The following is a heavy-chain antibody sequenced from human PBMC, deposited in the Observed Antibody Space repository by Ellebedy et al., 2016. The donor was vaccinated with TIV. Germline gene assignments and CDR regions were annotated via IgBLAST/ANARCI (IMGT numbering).Heavy chain of an antibody. V-gene: IGHV2-70*16. CDR3: ARISSGWGFDY. D-gene: IGHD6-19*01. CDR2: IDWDDDK. Sequence: SGPKLVKPTQTLKLTCTFSGFSLSTSRLSVSWIRQPPGKALEWLARIDWDDDKFYSTSLRTRLTISKDSSENQVVLTMTNMDPEDTATYYCARISSGWGFDYWGQGTLVTVSS. CDR1: GFSLSTSRLS. J-gene: IGHJ4*02.